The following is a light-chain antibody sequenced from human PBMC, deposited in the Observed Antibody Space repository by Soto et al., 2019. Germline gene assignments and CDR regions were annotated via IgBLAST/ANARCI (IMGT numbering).Light chain of an antibody. CDR1: QSITNNY. CDR3: QQDDSSPPYT. Sequence: EIVLPQSPGTLSLSPGVRATLSCRASQSITNNYLAWYQQKPGQAPRHRVCAASTRASNIEGRFSGSVSGTDFTLTISRQEPGDFAVYYCQQDDSSPPYTCGQGTKLDIK. CDR2: AAS. V-gene: IGKV3-20*01. J-gene: IGKJ2*01.